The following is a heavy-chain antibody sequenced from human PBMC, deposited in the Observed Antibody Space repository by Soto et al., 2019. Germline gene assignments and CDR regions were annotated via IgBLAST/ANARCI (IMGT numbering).Heavy chain of an antibody. Sequence: GSRILSCGVSGCTFSDFYMSWIRQSPGKGLEWLSYISPKSNYKQYAESVKGRHTISRDNAKNSLSLQMNSLRVEDTAVYYCVRGGGGGQFDSWGQGTLVTVSS. CDR2: ISPKSNYK. CDR3: VRGGGGGQFDS. V-gene: IGHV3-11*06. J-gene: IGHJ4*02. D-gene: IGHD2-21*01. CDR1: GCTFSDFY.